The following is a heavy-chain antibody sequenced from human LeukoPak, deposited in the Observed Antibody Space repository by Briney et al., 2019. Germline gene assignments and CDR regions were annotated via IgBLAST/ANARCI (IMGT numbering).Heavy chain of an antibody. V-gene: IGHV4-39*07. CDR1: GGSISSGGYS. D-gene: IGHD3-22*01. CDR3: ARVQGYYYAMDY. Sequence: SETLSLTCAVSGGSISSGGYSWSWIRQPPGKGLEWIGSIYYSGSTYYNPSLKSRVTISVDTSKNQFSLKLSSVTAADTAVYYCARVQGYYYAMDYWGQGTLVTVSS. CDR2: IYYSGST. J-gene: IGHJ4*02.